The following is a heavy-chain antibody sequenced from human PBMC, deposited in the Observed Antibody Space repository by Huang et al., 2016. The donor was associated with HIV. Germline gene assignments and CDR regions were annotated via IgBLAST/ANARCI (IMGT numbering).Heavy chain of an antibody. CDR3: ARGSLEYSVSSSLDY. CDR1: GGPFRSYS. CDR2: LMPVFESP. D-gene: IGHD4-4*01. V-gene: IGHV1-69*13. Sequence: QVQLLQSGAEVKKPGSSVKVSCKASGGPFRSYSIAWFRTAPGQGLEGMESLMPVFESPNYAQKLQGRVRVTADESTSTVYMELRDLRPDDTAVYFCARGSLEYSVSSSLDYWGQGTHVTVSS. J-gene: IGHJ4*02.